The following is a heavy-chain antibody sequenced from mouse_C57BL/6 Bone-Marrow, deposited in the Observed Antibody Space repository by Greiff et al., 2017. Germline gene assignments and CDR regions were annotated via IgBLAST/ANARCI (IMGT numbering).Heavy chain of an antibody. D-gene: IGHD1-1*01. V-gene: IGHV14-4*01. CDR2: IDPENGDT. CDR1: GFNIKDDY. J-gene: IGHJ3*01. CDR3: TTDYGWFAY. Sequence: EVQLVESGAELVRPGASVKLSCTASGFNIKDDYMHWVKQRPEQGLEWIGWIDPENGDTEYASKFQGKATITADTSSKTAYLQLSSLTSEDTAVYYCTTDYGWFAYWGQGTLVTVSA.